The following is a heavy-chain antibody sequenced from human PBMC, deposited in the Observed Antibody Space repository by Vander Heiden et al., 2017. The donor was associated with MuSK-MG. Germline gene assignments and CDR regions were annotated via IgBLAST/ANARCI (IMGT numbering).Heavy chain of an antibody. V-gene: IGHV4-39*01. J-gene: IGHJ5*02. D-gene: IGHD3-3*01. Sequence: QLQLQESGPGLVKPSETLSLTCTVSGGSISSSSYYWGWIRQPPGKGLEWIGSIYYSGSTYYNPSLKSRVTISVDTSKNQFSLKLSSVTAADTAVYYCARVGITICGVATNWFDPWGQGTLVTVSS. CDR2: IYYSGST. CDR1: GGSISSSSYY. CDR3: ARVGITICGVATNWFDP.